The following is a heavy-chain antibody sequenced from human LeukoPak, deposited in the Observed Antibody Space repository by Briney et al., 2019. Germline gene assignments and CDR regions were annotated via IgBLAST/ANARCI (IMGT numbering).Heavy chain of an antibody. CDR3: AREEGNYYDSSGYYFDH. CDR2: ISSSSSYI. CDR1: GFTFSSYS. J-gene: IGHJ4*02. Sequence: GGSLRLSCAASGFTFSSYSMNWVRQAPGKGLEWVSSISSSSSYIYYADSVKGRFTISRDNAKNSLYLQMNSLRAEDTAVYYCAREEGNYYDSSGYYFDHWGQGTLVTVSS. V-gene: IGHV3-21*01. D-gene: IGHD3-22*01.